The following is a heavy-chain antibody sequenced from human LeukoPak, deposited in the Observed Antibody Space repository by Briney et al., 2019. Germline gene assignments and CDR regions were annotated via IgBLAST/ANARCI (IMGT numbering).Heavy chain of an antibody. CDR2: ISYDGSNK. D-gene: IGHD6-13*01. Sequence: PGRSLRLSCAASGFTFRSYAMHWVRQAPGKGLVWVAVISYDGSNKYYADSVKGRFTISRDNSKNTLYLQMNSLRAEDTAVYYCARGGSSIAAAGWYWGQGTLVAVSS. V-gene: IGHV3-30*04. CDR1: GFTFRSYA. J-gene: IGHJ4*02. CDR3: ARGGSSIAAAGWY.